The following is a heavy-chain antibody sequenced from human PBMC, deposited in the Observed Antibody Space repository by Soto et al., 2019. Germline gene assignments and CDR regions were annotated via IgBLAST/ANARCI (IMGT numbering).Heavy chain of an antibody. V-gene: IGHV3-53*01. J-gene: IGHJ5*02. CDR2: IYGGGSS. D-gene: IGHD3-10*01. CDR3: ARLGPYGSESYSFRYNRFDP. Sequence: PGGSLRLSCTTSGFTVSSSHMTWVRQAPGKGLEWVSVIYGGGSSYYAVSVQGRFTISRDNSKNTVYLQMNSLRGEDTAMYYCARLGPYGSESYSFRYNRFDPWGQGTQVTVSS. CDR1: GFTVSSSH.